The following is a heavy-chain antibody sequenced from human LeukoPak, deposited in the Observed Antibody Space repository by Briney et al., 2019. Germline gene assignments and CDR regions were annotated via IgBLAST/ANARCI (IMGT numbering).Heavy chain of an antibody. V-gene: IGHV4-59*08. CDR1: GGSISSYY. D-gene: IGHD6-19*01. CDR3: ARHGSGWEVY. J-gene: IGHJ4*02. Sequence: SESLSLTCTVSGGSISSYYWSWIRQPPGKGLEWIGYIYYSGSTNYNPSLKSRVTISVDTSKNQFSLKLSSVTAADTAVYYCARHGSGWEVYWGQGTLVTVSS. CDR2: IYYSGST.